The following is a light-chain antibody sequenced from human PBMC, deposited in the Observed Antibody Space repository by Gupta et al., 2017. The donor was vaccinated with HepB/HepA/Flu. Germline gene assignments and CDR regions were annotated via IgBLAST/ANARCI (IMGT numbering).Light chain of an antibody. V-gene: IGLV1-40*01. J-gene: IGLJ3*02. Sequence: QSVLTQPPSGSGAPGQRVTISCTGSSSNIGAGYDVPWYQQRPGTAPKLLIYGNSNRPSGVPDRFSGSKSGTSASLAITGLQAEDEADYYCQSDDSSLSGRVFGGGTKLTVL. CDR3: QSDDSSLSGRV. CDR2: GNS. CDR1: SSNIGAGYD.